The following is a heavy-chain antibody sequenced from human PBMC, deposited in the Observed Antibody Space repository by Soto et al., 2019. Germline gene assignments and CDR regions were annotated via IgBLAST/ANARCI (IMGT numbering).Heavy chain of an antibody. Sequence: QVQLVQSGVEVKKPGASVKVSCKAAGYTFTIYGINWVRQAPVQGLEWMGWISHDNGNTNYAQKLQCRVTMTTDTSTSTAYMELRSLRSDDTAVYYCARALGYSGYAGMDVWGQGTTVTVSS. CDR2: ISHDNGNT. V-gene: IGHV1-18*01. D-gene: IGHD5-12*01. CDR3: ARALGYSGYAGMDV. CDR1: GYTFTIYG. J-gene: IGHJ6*02.